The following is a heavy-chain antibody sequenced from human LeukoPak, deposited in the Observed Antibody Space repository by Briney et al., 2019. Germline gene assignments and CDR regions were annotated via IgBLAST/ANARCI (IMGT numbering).Heavy chain of an antibody. CDR3: ARGGGSGNYYYYYMDV. D-gene: IGHD3-10*01. Sequence: SETLSLTCTVSGGSISSYYWSWIRQPAGKGLEWIGRIYTSGSTNYNPSLKSRVTMSVDTSKNQFSLKPSSVTAADTAVYYCARGGGSGNYYYYYMDVWGKGTTVTISS. J-gene: IGHJ6*03. CDR1: GGSISSYY. V-gene: IGHV4-4*07. CDR2: IYTSGST.